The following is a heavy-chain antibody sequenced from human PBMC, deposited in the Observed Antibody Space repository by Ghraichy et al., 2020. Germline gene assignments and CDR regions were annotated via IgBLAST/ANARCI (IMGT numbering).Heavy chain of an antibody. Sequence: ASVKVTCKASGYTFTGYYMHWVRQAPGQGLEWMGWINPNSGGTNYAQKFQGRVTMTRDTSISTAYMELSRLRSDDTAVYYCATDIVVVVAGTGFEDYWGQGTLVTVSS. V-gene: IGHV1-2*02. J-gene: IGHJ4*02. CDR3: ATDIVVVVAGTGFEDY. D-gene: IGHD2-15*01. CDR2: INPNSGGT. CDR1: GYTFTGYY.